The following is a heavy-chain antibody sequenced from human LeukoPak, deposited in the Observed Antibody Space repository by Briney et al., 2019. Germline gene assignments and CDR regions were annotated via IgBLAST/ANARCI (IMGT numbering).Heavy chain of an antibody. J-gene: IGHJ6*03. Sequence: GASVKVSCKASGYTFTGYYMHWVRQAPGQGLEWMGWINPNSGGTNYAQKFQGRVTMTRDTSISTAYMELSRLRSDDTAVYYCARGGDEELRHYYYYMDVWGKGTTVTVSS. CDR2: INPNSGGT. CDR1: GYTFTGYY. CDR3: ARGGDEELRHYYYYMDV. V-gene: IGHV1-2*02. D-gene: IGHD1-7*01.